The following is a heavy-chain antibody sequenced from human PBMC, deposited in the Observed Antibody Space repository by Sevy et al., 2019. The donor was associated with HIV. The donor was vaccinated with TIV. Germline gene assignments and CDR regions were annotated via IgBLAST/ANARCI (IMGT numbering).Heavy chain of an antibody. J-gene: IGHJ4*02. D-gene: IGHD3-22*01. CDR3: AKDVPSYYYDSSGIDY. Sequence: GSLRLSCAASGFTFSSYAMSWVRQAPGKGLEWVSAISGSGGSTYYADSVKGRFTISRDNSKNTLYLQMNSLGAEDTAVYYCAKDVPSYYYDSSGIDYWGQGTLVTVSS. V-gene: IGHV3-23*01. CDR1: GFTFSSYA. CDR2: ISGSGGST.